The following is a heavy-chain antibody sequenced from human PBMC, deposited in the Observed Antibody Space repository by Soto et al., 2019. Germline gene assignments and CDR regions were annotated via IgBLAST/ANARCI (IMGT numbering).Heavy chain of an antibody. V-gene: IGHV4-59*01. D-gene: IGHD6-19*01. CDR1: GGSIISYY. J-gene: IGHJ5*02. CDR2: IHYSGST. CDR3: ARGGGWYWFDP. Sequence: SETLSLTCTVSGGSIISYYWSWIRQPPGKGLEWIGYIHYSGSTNYNPSLKSRVTISVDTSKNQFSLKLSSVTAADTAVYYCARGGGWYWFDPWGQGTLVTVSS.